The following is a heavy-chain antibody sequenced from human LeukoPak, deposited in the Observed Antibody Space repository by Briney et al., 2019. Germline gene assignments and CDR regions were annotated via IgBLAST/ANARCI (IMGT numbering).Heavy chain of an antibody. CDR1: GGSISSYY. CDR2: IYYSGST. J-gene: IGHJ4*02. V-gene: IGHV4-59*01. Sequence: SETLSLTCTVSGGSISSYYWSWIRQPPGKGLEWIGYIYYSGSTNYNPSLKSRVTISVDTSKNQFSLKLSSVTAADTAVYYCARAVVPAYYFDYWGQGTLVTVSS. CDR3: ARAVVPAYYFDY. D-gene: IGHD2-2*01.